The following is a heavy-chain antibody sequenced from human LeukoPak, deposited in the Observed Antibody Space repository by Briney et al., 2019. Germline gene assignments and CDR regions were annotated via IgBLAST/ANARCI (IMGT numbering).Heavy chain of an antibody. J-gene: IGHJ6*03. Sequence: PSETLSLTCTVSGGSISNSYWSWVRQPPGRGLEWLGYIYYSGSTKYNPSLKGRVTISVDTSKNQFSLKLTSVTAADTAVYYCAREYFSANYFFYYMDVWGTGTTVTVSS. CDR3: AREYFSANYFFYYMDV. V-gene: IGHV4-59*01. CDR2: IYYSGST. D-gene: IGHD3-3*01. CDR1: GGSISNSY.